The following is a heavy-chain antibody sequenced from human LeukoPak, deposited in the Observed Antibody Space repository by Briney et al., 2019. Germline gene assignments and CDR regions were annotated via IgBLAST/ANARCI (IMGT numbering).Heavy chain of an antibody. D-gene: IGHD3-10*01. J-gene: IGHJ5*02. Sequence: SETLSLTCAVYGGSFSGYYWSWIRQPPGKGLEWIGEINHSGSTNYNPSLKSRVTISVDTSKNQFSLKLSSVTAADTAVYYCARLRLWFGELLSKRKTNWFDPWGQGTLVTVSS. CDR3: ARLRLWFGELLSKRKTNWFDP. CDR2: INHSGST. CDR1: GGSFSGYY. V-gene: IGHV4-34*01.